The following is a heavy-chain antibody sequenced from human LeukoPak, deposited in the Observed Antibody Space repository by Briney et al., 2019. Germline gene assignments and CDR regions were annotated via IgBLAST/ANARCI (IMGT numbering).Heavy chain of an antibody. CDR1: GFTFSSYA. Sequence: GGSLRLSCAASGFTFSSYAMSWVRQAPGKGLEWVSYISSSGSTIYYADSVKGRFTISRDNAKNSLYLQMNSLRAEDTAVYYCARAGTTGDVYYYYYYYMDVWGKGTTVTISS. V-gene: IGHV3-48*03. CDR2: ISSSGSTI. D-gene: IGHD1-1*01. CDR3: ARAGTTGDVYYYYYYYMDV. J-gene: IGHJ6*03.